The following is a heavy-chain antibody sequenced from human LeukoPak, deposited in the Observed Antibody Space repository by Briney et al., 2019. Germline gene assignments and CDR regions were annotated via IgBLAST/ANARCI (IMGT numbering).Heavy chain of an antibody. Sequence: SETLSLTCTVSGGSISSSRYYWGWIRQPPGKRLEWIGNIYYSGSTYYNPSLKSRVTISLDTSKNQFSLKLSSVTAADTAVYYCARRDITARLNWFDPWGQGTLVTVSS. CDR3: ARRDITARLNWFDP. J-gene: IGHJ5*02. D-gene: IGHD6-6*01. CDR1: GGSISSSRYY. CDR2: IYYSGST. V-gene: IGHV4-39*01.